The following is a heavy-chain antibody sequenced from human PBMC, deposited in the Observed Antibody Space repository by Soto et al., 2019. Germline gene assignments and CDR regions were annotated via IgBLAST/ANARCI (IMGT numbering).Heavy chain of an antibody. D-gene: IGHD2-2*01. J-gene: IGHJ6*03. CDR2: INHSGST. V-gene: IGHV4-34*01. CDR1: GESFSGYY. Sequence: SETLSLTCAVYGESFSGYYWSWIRQPPGKGLEWIGEINHSGSTNYNPSLKSRVTISVDTSKNQFSLKLSSVTAADTAVYYCASATKYCSSTSCYAGYYYYYMDVWGKGTTVTVSS. CDR3: ASATKYCSSTSCYAGYYYYYMDV.